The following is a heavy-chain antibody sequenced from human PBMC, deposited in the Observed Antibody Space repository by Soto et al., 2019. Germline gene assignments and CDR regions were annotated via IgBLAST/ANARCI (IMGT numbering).Heavy chain of an antibody. Sequence: PSQTLSLTRTVSASSISSYYWSWIRQPPGKGPEWIGYIYYSGSTNYNPSHKVRVTISVDTAKNQFSLKLSSVTAADTAVYYCARTTGYSSSAAYYYYYGVDVWGQGTTVTVSS. CDR2: IYYSGST. CDR3: ARTTGYSSSAAYYYYYGVDV. V-gene: IGHV4-59*01. D-gene: IGHD6-6*01. CDR1: ASSISSYY. J-gene: IGHJ6*02.